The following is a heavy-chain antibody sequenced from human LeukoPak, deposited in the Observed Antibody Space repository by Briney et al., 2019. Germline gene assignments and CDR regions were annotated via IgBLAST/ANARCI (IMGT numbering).Heavy chain of an antibody. CDR1: GGSISSYY. J-gene: IGHJ4*02. CDR3: ARVLYDSSGYHFDY. Sequence: SETLSLTCTVSGGSISSYYWSWIRQPPGKGLEWTGYIYYSGSTNYNPSLKSRVTISVDTSKNQFSLKLSSVTAADTAVYYCARVLYDSSGYHFDYWGQGTLVTVSS. D-gene: IGHD3-22*01. CDR2: IYYSGST. V-gene: IGHV4-59*01.